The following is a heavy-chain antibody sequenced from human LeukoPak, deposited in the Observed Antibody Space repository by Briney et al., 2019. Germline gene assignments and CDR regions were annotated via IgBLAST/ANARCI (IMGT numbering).Heavy chain of an antibody. CDR3: ARESWGAFDI. CDR2: ISSSSSYI. CDR1: GFTFSSYS. Sequence: GGSLRLSCAASGFTFSSYSMNWVRQAPGKELEWVSSISSSSSYIYYADSVKGRFTISRDNAKNSLYLQMNSLRAEDTAVYYCARESWGAFDIWGQGTMVTVSS. D-gene: IGHD1-26*01. V-gene: IGHV3-21*01. J-gene: IGHJ3*02.